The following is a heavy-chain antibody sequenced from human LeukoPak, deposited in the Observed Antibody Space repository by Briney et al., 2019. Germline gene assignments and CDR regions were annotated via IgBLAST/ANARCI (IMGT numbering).Heavy chain of an antibody. CDR1: GFSISTHT. Sequence: GGSLRLSCVASGFSISTHTLNWLRQAPGKGLEWLSAISGSSSDIFYADSLKGRFTISRDNAKNSLYLQMNTLRAEDTAVYYCANLHELYSRVERFDYWGQGTLVTVSS. V-gene: IGHV3-21*01. D-gene: IGHD1-26*01. CDR2: ISGSSSDI. J-gene: IGHJ4*02. CDR3: ANLHELYSRVERFDY.